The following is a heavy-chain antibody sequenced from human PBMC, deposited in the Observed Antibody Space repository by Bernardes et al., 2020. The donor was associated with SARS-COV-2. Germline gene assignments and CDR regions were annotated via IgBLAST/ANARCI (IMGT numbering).Heavy chain of an antibody. CDR3: AADSRTGGGNFPLDY. Sequence: SVKVSCKASGFTFTSSAMQWVRQARGQRLEWIGWIVVGSGYTNYAQKFQERVTITRDMSTGTAYMELSSLRSEDTAVYYCAADSRTGGGNFPLDYWGQGTLVTVSS. J-gene: IGHJ4*02. CDR2: IVVGSGYT. CDR1: GFTFTSSA. D-gene: IGHD2-21*02. V-gene: IGHV1-58*02.